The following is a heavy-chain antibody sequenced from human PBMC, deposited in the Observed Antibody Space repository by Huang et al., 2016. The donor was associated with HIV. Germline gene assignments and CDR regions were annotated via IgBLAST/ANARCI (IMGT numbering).Heavy chain of an antibody. J-gene: IGHJ4*02. Sequence: QVQLVQSGAEVKKPGASVKVSCKASGYTFSNYDINWVRQAPGQGLEWMGWMNPNSGNTGYARKFQGRGTMTRSTSISTAYMELSRLGFEDTAVYYCATLPPVNYGRSGGRVRDYWGQGSLVTVSS. CDR3: ATLPPVNYGRSGGRVRDY. V-gene: IGHV1-8*01. D-gene: IGHD2-15*01. CDR1: GYTFSNYD. CDR2: MNPNSGNT.